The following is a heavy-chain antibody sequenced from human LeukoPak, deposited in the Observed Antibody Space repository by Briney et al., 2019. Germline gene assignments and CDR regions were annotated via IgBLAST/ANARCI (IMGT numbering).Heavy chain of an antibody. CDR1: GFTFRSYA. J-gene: IGHJ4*02. Sequence: PGGSLRLSCAASGFTFRSYAMSWVHQAPGKGLEWVSAISGSAGSTYYADSVKGRFTISRDNSKNTLYLQMNSLRAEDTAVYYCAKRGGASFDYWGQGTLVTVSS. CDR2: ISGSAGST. CDR3: AKRGGASFDY. V-gene: IGHV3-23*01. D-gene: IGHD1-26*01.